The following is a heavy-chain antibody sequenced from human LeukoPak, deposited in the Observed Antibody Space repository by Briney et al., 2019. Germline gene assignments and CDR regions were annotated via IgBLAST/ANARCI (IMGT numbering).Heavy chain of an antibody. Sequence: SQTLSLTCTVSGGSISSGSYYWSWIRQPAGKGLEWIGRIYTSGSTNYNPSLKSRVTISVDTSKNQFSLKLSSVPAADTAVYYCARSVGQLELGYYYYMDVWGKGTTVTVSS. J-gene: IGHJ6*03. CDR3: ARSVGQLELGYYYYMDV. V-gene: IGHV4-61*02. CDR2: IYTSGST. CDR1: GGSISSGSYY. D-gene: IGHD1-7*01.